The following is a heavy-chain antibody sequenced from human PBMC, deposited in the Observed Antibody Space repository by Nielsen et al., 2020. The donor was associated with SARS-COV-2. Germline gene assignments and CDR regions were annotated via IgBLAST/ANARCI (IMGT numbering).Heavy chain of an antibody. D-gene: IGHD7-27*01. Sequence: GESLKISCAASGFTFDDYAMHWVRQAPGKGLEWVSLISGDGGGTYYADSVKGRFTISRDNSKNSLYLQMNSLRTEDTALYYCAKDILRIGTRWGAFDICGHGTMVPVSS. CDR2: ISGDGGGT. CDR3: AKDILRIGTRWGAFDI. J-gene: IGHJ3*02. V-gene: IGHV3-43*02. CDR1: GFTFDDYA.